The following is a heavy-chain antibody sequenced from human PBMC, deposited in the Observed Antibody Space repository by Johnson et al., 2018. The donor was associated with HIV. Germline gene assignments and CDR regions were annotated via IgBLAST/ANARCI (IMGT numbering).Heavy chain of an antibody. CDR2: ISSNGYST. CDR1: GFSFSSHG. V-gene: IGHV3-64*01. Sequence: VQLVESGGGLVKPGGSLRLSCAVSGFSFSSHGMHWVRQAPGKGLEYVSAISSNGYSTYYANSVKGRFTISRDNSKSTLYRQMDSLTVEDMAVYYCAIPYFYDSGDYQWGQGTMVTVSS. J-gene: IGHJ3*01. D-gene: IGHD3-22*01. CDR3: AIPYFYDSGDYQ.